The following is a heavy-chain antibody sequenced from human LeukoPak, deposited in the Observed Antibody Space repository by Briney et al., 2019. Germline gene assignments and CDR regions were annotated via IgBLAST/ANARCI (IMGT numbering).Heavy chain of an antibody. CDR3: TKEKVAYYTDRWSGLFDT. J-gene: IGHJ5*02. CDR2: IRHDGSNK. Sequence: GGSLRLSCAASGFIFSDYGMNWVRQVPGKGLEWLTFIRHDGSNKLYAESVKGRFTISRDMSKNTLYLQMNSLTLEDTAIYYCTKEKVAYYTDRWSGLFDTWGQGTLVSVSS. D-gene: IGHD1-26*01. V-gene: IGHV3-30*02. CDR1: GFIFSDYG.